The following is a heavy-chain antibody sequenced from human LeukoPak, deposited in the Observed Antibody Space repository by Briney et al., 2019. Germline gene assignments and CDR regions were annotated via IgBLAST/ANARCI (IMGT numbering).Heavy chain of an antibody. J-gene: IGHJ4*02. D-gene: IGHD3-10*01. CDR3: ASNEPRLLWFGELSPVRY. Sequence: KPSETLSLTCAVYGGSFSGYYWSWIRQPPGKWLEWIGEINHSGSTNYNPSLKSRVTISVDTSKNQFSLKLSSVTAAVTAVYYCASNEPRLLWFGELSPVRYWGQGTLVTVSS. CDR1: GGSFSGYY. CDR2: INHSGST. V-gene: IGHV4-34*01.